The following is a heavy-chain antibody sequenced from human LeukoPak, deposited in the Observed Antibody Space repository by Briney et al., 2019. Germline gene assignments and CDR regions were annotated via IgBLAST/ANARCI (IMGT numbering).Heavy chain of an antibody. CDR3: ARRVGATTGVAFDI. V-gene: IGHV1-8*01. D-gene: IGHD1-26*01. J-gene: IGHJ3*02. Sequence: ASVKVSCKASGYTFTSYDINWARQATGQGLEWMGWMNPNSGNTGYAQKFQGRVTMTRDTSISTAYMELSRLRSDDTAVYYCARRVGATTGVAFDIWGQGTMVTVSS. CDR2: MNPNSGNT. CDR1: GYTFTSYD.